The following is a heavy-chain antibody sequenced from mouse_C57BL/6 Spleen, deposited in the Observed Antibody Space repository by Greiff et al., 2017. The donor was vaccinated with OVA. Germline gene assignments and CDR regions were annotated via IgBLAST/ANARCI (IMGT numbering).Heavy chain of an antibody. Sequence: EVQLQQSGPELVKPGASVKMSCKASGYTFTDYNMHWVKQSHGKSLEWIGYINPNNGGTSYNQKFKGKATLTVNKSSSTAYMELRSLTSEDSAVYYCARWYYYGSSGYYFDYWGQGTTLTVSS. CDR2: INPNNGGT. D-gene: IGHD1-1*01. CDR1: GYTFTDYN. J-gene: IGHJ2*01. V-gene: IGHV1-22*01. CDR3: ARWYYYGSSGYYFDY.